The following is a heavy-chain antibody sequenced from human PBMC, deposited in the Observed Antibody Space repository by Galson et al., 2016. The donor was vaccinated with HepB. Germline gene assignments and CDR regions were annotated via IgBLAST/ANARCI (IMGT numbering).Heavy chain of an antibody. CDR3: ARQEEEYDAMDI. Sequence: QSGADVKKPGESLKISCKGSGFYFPSCWIGWVRQVPGKGLEWMGLIYPADSNTKYSPAFQGQVTISADKSLSTAYLRWSSLTAPDTAMYFCARQEEEYDAMDIGGQGTTVIVSS. D-gene: IGHD6-6*01. V-gene: IGHV5-51*01. CDR1: GFYFPSCW. CDR2: IYPADSNT. J-gene: IGHJ6*02.